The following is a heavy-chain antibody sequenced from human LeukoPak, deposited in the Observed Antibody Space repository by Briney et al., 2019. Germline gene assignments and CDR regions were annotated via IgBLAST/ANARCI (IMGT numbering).Heavy chain of an antibody. D-gene: IGHD5-12*01. V-gene: IGHV1-18*01. Sequence: ASVKVSCKASGYSFTSYGFSWVRQAPGQGLEWMGWISASNGNTRYAQNIQARVTMTTDTSTRTAYMELRSLRSDDTAVYYCASGGPLEREIVLFFSDFWGQGTLVTVSS. CDR2: ISASNGNT. CDR1: GYSFTSYG. J-gene: IGHJ4*02. CDR3: ASGGPLEREIVLFFSDF.